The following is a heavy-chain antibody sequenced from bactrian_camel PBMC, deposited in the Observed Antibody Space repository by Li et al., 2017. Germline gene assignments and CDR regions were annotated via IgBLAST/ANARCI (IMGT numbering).Heavy chain of an antibody. J-gene: IGHJ4*01. CDR2: IDDDGTT. D-gene: IGHD6*01. CDR3: AEGRGSRGEHCYSLNY. Sequence: QLVESGGGSVQAGGSLRLSCAASGYTGSTYCMGWFRQAPGQKRVEVASIDDDGTTSYADSVKGRFTISKDSAKNTVYLQMNNLQPEDTAAYYCAEGRGSRGEHCYSLNYWGQGTQVTVS. CDR1: GYTGSTYC. V-gene: IGHV3S53*01.